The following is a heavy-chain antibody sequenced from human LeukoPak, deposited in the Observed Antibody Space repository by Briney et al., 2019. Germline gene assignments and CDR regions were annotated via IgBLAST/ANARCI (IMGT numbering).Heavy chain of an antibody. J-gene: IGHJ6*02. Sequence: GGSLSLSCAASGFTFSNYWMTWVRQASGKGLEWVGRIRDRANNYATTYAASVKGRITISRDDLKSTAYLQMNSLKTEDTAVYYCTRIAAIGTYGMDVWGQGTTVTVSS. CDR1: GFTFSNYW. CDR3: TRIAAIGTYGMDV. D-gene: IGHD6-13*01. CDR2: IRDRANNYAT. V-gene: IGHV3-73*01.